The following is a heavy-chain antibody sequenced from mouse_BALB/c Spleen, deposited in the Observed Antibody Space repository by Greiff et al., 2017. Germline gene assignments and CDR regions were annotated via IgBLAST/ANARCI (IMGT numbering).Heavy chain of an antibody. J-gene: IGHJ4*01. D-gene: IGHD2-1*01. V-gene: IGHV1-14*01. CDR2: INPYNDGT. Sequence: VQLQQSGPELVKPGASVKMSCKASGYTFTSYVMHWVKQKPGQGLEWIGYINPYNDGTKYNEKFKGKATQTSDKSSSTAYMELSSLTSEDSAVYYCAIYYGNYFYYAMDDWGQGTSVTVSS. CDR3: AIYYGNYFYYAMDD. CDR1: GYTFTSYV.